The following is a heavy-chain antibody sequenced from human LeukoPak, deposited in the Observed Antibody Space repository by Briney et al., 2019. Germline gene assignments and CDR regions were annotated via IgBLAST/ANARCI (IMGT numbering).Heavy chain of an antibody. D-gene: IGHD3-22*01. J-gene: IGHJ4*02. CDR2: ISSSSSYI. CDR3: ARDGSVVIRRFDY. CDR1: GFTFSSIS. V-gene: IGHV3-21*01. Sequence: GGSLRLSCAASGFTFSSISMNWVRQAPGKGLEWVSSISSSSSYIYYADSVKGRFTISRDNAKNSLYLQMNSLRAEDTAVYYCARDGSVVIRRFDYWGQGTLVTVSS.